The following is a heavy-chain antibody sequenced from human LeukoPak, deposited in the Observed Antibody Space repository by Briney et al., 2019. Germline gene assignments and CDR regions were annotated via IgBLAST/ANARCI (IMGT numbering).Heavy chain of an antibody. V-gene: IGHV3-30-3*01. Sequence: GGSLRLSCAASGFTFSSYAMHWVRQAPGKGLEWVAVISYDGSNKYYADSVKGRFTISRDNSKNTLYLQMNSLRAEDTAVYYCARDRSGSGYYFDHWGQGTLVTVSS. CDR3: ARDRSGSGYYFDH. CDR1: GFTFSSYA. CDR2: ISYDGSNK. D-gene: IGHD2-15*01. J-gene: IGHJ4*02.